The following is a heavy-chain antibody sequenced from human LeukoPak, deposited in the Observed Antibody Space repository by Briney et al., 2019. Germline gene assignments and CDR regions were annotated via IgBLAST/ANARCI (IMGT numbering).Heavy chain of an antibody. J-gene: IGHJ4*02. CDR2: IWYDGSNK. CDR3: AREDYDFWGRLYYFDY. Sequence: GSLRLSCAASGFTFSSYAMHWVRQAPGKGLEWVAVIWYDGSNKYYADSVKGRFTISRDNSKNTLYLQMNSLRAEDTAVYYCAREDYDFWGRLYYFDYWGQGTLVTVSS. CDR1: GFTFSSYA. D-gene: IGHD3-3*01. V-gene: IGHV3-33*08.